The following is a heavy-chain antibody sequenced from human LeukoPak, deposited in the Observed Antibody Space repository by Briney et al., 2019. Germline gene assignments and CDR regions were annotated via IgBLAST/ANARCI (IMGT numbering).Heavy chain of an antibody. CDR3: ARVKPSYYMDV. CDR2: ISSSGSTI. CDR1: GLTFSDYY. V-gene: IGHV3-11*01. J-gene: IGHJ6*03. Sequence: GGALRLSCAACGLTFSDYYMSGIGQAPGRGVEWVSYISSSGSTIYYADSVKGRFTISRDNAKNSLYLQMNSLRAEDTAVYYCARVKPSYYMDVWGKGTTVTVSS.